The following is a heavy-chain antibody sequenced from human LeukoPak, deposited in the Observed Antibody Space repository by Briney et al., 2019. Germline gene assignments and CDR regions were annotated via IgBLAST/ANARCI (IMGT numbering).Heavy chain of an antibody. V-gene: IGHV1-69*05. CDR3: ARLFYSYGRYYLDY. D-gene: IGHD5-18*01. Sequence: SVKVSCKAPGGTFSSYAISWVRQAPGQGLEWMGRIIPIFGTANYAQKFQGRVTITTDESTSTAYMELSSLRSEDTAVYYCARLFYSYGRYYLDYWGQGTLVTVSS. CDR2: IIPIFGTA. J-gene: IGHJ4*02. CDR1: GGTFSSYA.